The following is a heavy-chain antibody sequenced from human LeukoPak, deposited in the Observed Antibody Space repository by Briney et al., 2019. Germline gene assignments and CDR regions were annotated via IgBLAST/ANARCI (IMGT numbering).Heavy chain of an antibody. D-gene: IGHD5-18*01. CDR2: ISSSSSYI. CDR3: ARVDTATFDY. J-gene: IGHJ4*02. CDR1: GFTFSGYS. Sequence: GGSLRLSCAASGFTFSGYSMNWVRQAPGKGLEWVSSISSSSSYIYYADSVKGRFTISRDNAKNSLYLQMNSLRAEDTAVYYCARVDTATFDYWGQGTLVTVSS. V-gene: IGHV3-21*01.